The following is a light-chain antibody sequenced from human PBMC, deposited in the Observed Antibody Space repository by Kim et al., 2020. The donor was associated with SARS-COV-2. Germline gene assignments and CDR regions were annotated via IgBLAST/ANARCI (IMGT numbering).Light chain of an antibody. CDR1: QSVSSN. V-gene: IGKV3-15*01. CDR3: QQYDNWPIT. CDR2: GAS. J-gene: IGKJ5*01. Sequence: VSPGERATLSCRASQSVSSNLAWYQQKPGQAPRLLIYGASTRATGIPARFSGSGSGTEFTLTISSLQSEDFAVYYCQQYDNWPITFGQGTRLEIK.